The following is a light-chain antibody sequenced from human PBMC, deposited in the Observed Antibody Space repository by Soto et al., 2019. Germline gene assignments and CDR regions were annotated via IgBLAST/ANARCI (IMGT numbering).Light chain of an antibody. V-gene: IGLV1-44*01. Sequence: QSALTQPPSASGTPGQRVTISCSGSSSNIGSNTVNWYQQLPGTAPKLLIYSNNQRPSGVPDRFSGSKSGTSASLAISGLQSEDEADYYCAAWDDSLNGYVFGTGTKVP. J-gene: IGLJ1*01. CDR1: SSNIGSNT. CDR2: SNN. CDR3: AAWDDSLNGYV.